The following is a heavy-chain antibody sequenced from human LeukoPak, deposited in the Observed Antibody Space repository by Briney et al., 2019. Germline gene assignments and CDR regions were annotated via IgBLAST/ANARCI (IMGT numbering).Heavy chain of an antibody. V-gene: IGHV3-48*02. CDR2: INHNAETI. CDR3: ARDSDWTFDN. CDR1: GFTFSSYV. Sequence: GGSLRLSCAASGFTFSSYVMSWVRQAPGKGLEWVSYINHNAETIYYADSVKGRFTISRDNAKNVLYLQMNRLRDGDTAVYYCARDSDWTFDNWGQGTLVTVSS. J-gene: IGHJ4*02. D-gene: IGHD2-21*02.